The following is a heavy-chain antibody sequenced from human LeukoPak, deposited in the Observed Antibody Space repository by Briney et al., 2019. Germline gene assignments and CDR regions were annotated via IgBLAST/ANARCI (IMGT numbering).Heavy chain of an antibody. V-gene: IGHV3-23*01. D-gene: IGHD2-15*01. Sequence: GGSLRLSCAASGFTFSSYGMHWVRQAPGKGLEWVSAISGSGGSTYYADSVKGRFTISRDNSKNTLYLQMNSLRAEDTAVYYCAKDDCSGGSCYSGISFYYYGMDVWGQGTTVTVSS. CDR3: AKDDCSGGSCYSGISFYYYGMDV. J-gene: IGHJ6*02. CDR2: ISGSGGST. CDR1: GFTFSSYG.